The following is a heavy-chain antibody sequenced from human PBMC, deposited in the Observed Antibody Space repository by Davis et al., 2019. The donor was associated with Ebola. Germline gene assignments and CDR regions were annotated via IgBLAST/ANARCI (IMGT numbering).Heavy chain of an antibody. V-gene: IGHV1-46*01. CDR2: INPSGQST. J-gene: IGHJ6*02. CDR1: GFPFSKYY. CDR3: ARDRVTSFAYGLDV. D-gene: IGHD3-10*01. Sequence: AASVKVSCKASGFPFSKYYFHWVRQAPGQGLEWMGKINPSGQSTSYAQKFQGRLTITRDTSASTVYMELSSLTSEDTAKYYCARDRVTSFAYGLDVWGQGTAVTVSS.